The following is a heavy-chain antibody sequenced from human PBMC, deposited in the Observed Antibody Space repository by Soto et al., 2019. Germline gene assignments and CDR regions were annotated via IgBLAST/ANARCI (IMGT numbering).Heavy chain of an antibody. D-gene: IGHD6-13*01. V-gene: IGHV5-10-1*01. CDR2: IDPSDSYT. CDR1: GYSFTSYW. Sequence: GESLKISCKGPGYSFTSYWINWVRQMPGKGLEWMGRIDPSDSYTNYSPSFQGHVTISADKSISTAYLQWSSLKASDTAMYYCARRHSSSSAFDPWGQGTLVTVPQ. CDR3: ARRHSSSSAFDP. J-gene: IGHJ5*02.